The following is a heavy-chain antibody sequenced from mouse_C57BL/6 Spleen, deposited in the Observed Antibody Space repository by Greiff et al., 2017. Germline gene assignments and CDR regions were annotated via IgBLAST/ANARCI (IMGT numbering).Heavy chain of an antibody. CDR2: IYPGNSDT. D-gene: IGHD1-1*01. CDR1: GYTFTSYW. CDR3: TRLIVTVVADLDV. Sequence: DVQLVESGTVLARPGASVKMSCKTSGYTFTSYWMHWVKQRPGQGLEWIGAIYPGNSDTSYNQRFKGKAKLTAVTSASTAYMERSSLTNEDSAVYYCTRLIVTVVADLDVWGTGTTVTVSS. J-gene: IGHJ1*03. V-gene: IGHV1-5*01.